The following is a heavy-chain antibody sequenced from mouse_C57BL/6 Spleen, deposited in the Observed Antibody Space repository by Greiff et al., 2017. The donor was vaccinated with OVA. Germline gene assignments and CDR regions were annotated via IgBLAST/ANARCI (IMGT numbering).Heavy chain of an antibody. D-gene: IGHD4-1*01. CDR1: VYTFTSYW. CDR3: ASWDYFDY. V-gene: IGHV1-55*01. Sequence: QVQLQQPGAELVKPGASVKMSCQASVYTFTSYWITWVKQRPGQGLAWLGDIYPGIGSTNYNEKFKRKAKMTGETSSRTAYMQLRSLTSEDSAVDYCASWDYFDYWGKGTTRTGSS. J-gene: IGHJ2*01. CDR2: IYPGIGST.